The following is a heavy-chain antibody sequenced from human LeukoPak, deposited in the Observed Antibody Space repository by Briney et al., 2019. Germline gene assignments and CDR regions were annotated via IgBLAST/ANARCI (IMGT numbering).Heavy chain of an antibody. J-gene: IGHJ4*02. CDR3: AKSKVVTTISYYFDY. Sequence: GGSLRLSCAASGFTFSSYDMNWVRQAPGKGLEWVSFISSSGSSINYADSVKGRFTISRDNAKNSLYLQMNSLRAEDTALYYCAKSKVVTTISYYFDYWGQGTLVTVSS. CDR2: ISSSGSSI. CDR1: GFTFSSYD. V-gene: IGHV3-48*03. D-gene: IGHD2-21*02.